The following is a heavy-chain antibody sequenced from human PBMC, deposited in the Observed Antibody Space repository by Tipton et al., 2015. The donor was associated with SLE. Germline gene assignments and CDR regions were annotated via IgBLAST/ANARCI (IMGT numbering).Heavy chain of an antibody. V-gene: IGHV3-64*01. CDR3: ASWGYNYGSAY. CDR1: GFTFSSYA. CDR2: ISSKGST. D-gene: IGHD5-18*01. Sequence: SLRLSCAVSGFTFSSYAMHWVRQAPGKGLDYVSAISSKGSTYYANSVKGRFTISRDNSKNTLYLQMGSLRAEDMAVYYCASWGYNYGSAYWGQGTQVTVSS. J-gene: IGHJ4*02.